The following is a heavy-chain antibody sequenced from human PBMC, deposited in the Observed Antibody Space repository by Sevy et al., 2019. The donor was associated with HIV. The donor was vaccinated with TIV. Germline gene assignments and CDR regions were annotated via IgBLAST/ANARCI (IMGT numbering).Heavy chain of an antibody. CDR1: GFIYSNYW. V-gene: IGHV3-7*01. CDR2: INQDGTET. D-gene: IGHD3-10*01. Sequence: GGSLRLSCAASGFIYSNYWMSWVRQAPGKGPEWVANINQDGTETEYVDSVKGRFTVSRDNAKNTLYLQMNSLRADDTALYFCGREMISMVPGVPDAFDIWGHGTMVTASS. CDR3: GREMISMVPGVPDAFDI. J-gene: IGHJ3*02.